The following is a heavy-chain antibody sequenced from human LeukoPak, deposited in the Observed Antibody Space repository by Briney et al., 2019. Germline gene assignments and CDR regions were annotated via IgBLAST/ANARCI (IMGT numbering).Heavy chain of an antibody. J-gene: IGHJ4*02. V-gene: IGHV4-59*08. Sequence: SETLSLTCTVSGGSISSYYWSWPRQPPGKGLEWIGYIYYSGSTNYNPSLKSRVTISVDTSKNQFSLKLSSVTAADTAVYYCARANTYWSAMDYWGQGTLVTVSS. CDR3: ARANTYWSAMDY. D-gene: IGHD1-1*01. CDR2: IYYSGST. CDR1: GGSISSYY.